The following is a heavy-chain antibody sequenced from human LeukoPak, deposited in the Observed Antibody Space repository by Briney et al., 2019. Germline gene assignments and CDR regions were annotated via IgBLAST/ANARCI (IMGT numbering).Heavy chain of an antibody. D-gene: IGHD4-17*01. CDR3: AKDLKWGKYGGYDY. J-gene: IGHJ4*02. Sequence: PGGSLTLSCAAYGFTFSSYGMHWVRQAPGKGLEWVAVIWYDGSNKYYADTVKGRFTISRDNSKNTLYLQMNSLRAEDTAVYYCAKDLKWGKYGGYDYWGQGTLVTVSS. CDR2: IWYDGSNK. V-gene: IGHV3-33*06. CDR1: GFTFSSYG.